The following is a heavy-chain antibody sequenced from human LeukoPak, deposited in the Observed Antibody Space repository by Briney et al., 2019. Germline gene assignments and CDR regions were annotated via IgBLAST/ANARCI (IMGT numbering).Heavy chain of an antibody. V-gene: IGHV3-23*01. CDR1: GFTFSSYA. J-gene: IGHJ4*02. D-gene: IGHD3-3*01. CDR2: ISGSGGTT. Sequence: GGSLRLSCGASGFTFSSYAMSWVRQAPGKGLEWVSAISGSGGTTNYADSVKGRFTISRDNSKNTLYLQMNSLRAEDTAVYYCVKDPYYDFWSGLSGYWGQGTLVTVSS. CDR3: VKDPYYDFWSGLSGY.